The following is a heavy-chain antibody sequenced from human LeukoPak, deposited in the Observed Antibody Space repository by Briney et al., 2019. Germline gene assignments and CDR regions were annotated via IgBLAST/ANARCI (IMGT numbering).Heavy chain of an antibody. Sequence: SETLSLTCAVYGGSFSGYYWSWIRQPPGKGLEWIGEINHSGSTIYNPSLKSRVTISVDTSKNQFSLKLSYVTAADTAVYYCALEAAAGLNFDYWGQGTLVTVSS. CDR1: GGSFSGYY. CDR3: ALEAAAGLNFDY. J-gene: IGHJ4*02. V-gene: IGHV4-34*01. D-gene: IGHD6-13*01. CDR2: INHSGST.